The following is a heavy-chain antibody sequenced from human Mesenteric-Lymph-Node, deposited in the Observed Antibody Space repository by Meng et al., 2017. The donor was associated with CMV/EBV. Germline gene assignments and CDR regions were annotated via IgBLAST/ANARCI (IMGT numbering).Heavy chain of an antibody. V-gene: IGHV3-7*01. CDR3: NVVPASKYGFDI. CDR1: GFTFSDYA. J-gene: IGHJ3*02. Sequence: GESLKISCEASGFTFSDYAMHWVRQAPGKGLEWVADIKLDGSQKYYVDSVKGRFTISRDNAKNSLYLQMNSLRGEDTAVYYCNVVPASKYGFDIWGQGTMVTVSS. CDR2: IKLDGSQK. D-gene: IGHD2-2*01.